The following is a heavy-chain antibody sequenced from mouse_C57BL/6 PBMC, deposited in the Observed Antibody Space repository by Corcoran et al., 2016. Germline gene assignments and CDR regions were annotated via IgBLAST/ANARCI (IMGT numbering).Heavy chain of an antibody. J-gene: IGHJ3*01. V-gene: IGHV1-75*01. CDR2: IFPGSGST. CDR3: ARSHYYGSSHFAY. CDR1: GYTFTDYY. D-gene: IGHD1-1*01. Sequence: QVQLQQSGPELVKPGASVKISCKASGYTFTDYYINWVKQRPGQGLEWIGWIFPGSGSTYYNEKLKGKATLTVDKSSSTAYMLLSSLTSEDSAVYFCARSHYYGSSHFAYWGQGTLVTVAA.